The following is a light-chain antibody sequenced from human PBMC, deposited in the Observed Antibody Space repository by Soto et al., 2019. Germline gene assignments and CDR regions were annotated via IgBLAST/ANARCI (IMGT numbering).Light chain of an antibody. J-gene: IGKJ5*01. Sequence: EILLTQSPYTLSSSVGGRATLSCRASQSVTTRLAWYQQKPGQPPRLLISGASVRASGVPVRISGSGSGTDFTLTISRLEPEDFAMYYCQQYSGSPLTFGLGTRVE. V-gene: IGKV3-20*01. CDR2: GAS. CDR1: QSVTTR. CDR3: QQYSGSPLT.